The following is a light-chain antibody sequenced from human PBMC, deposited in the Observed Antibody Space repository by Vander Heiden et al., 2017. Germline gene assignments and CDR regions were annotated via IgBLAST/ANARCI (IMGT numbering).Light chain of an antibody. Sequence: DTQVIQPPSSLPASVVDRVTITCCASQNIDNPLSWFQKKLGTSPKLLIYAGSSLHNGVPSRCSGSGSGTDVCLTISNLQQEDFAAYYCQQTYRSSPWTFGQGTKVETK. CDR1: QNIDNP. V-gene: IGKV1-39*01. J-gene: IGKJ1*01. CDR3: QQTYRSSPWT. CDR2: AGS.